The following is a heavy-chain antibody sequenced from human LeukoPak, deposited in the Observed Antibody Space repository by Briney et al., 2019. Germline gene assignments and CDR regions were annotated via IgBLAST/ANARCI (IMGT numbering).Heavy chain of an antibody. J-gene: IGHJ4*02. V-gene: IGHV4-38-2*02. CDR3: AGDQYLDVLTGDRRYYFDY. Sequence: SETLSLTCTVSGGSISSYYWGWIRQPPGKGLEWIGSIHHSGSTYYNPSLQSRVTISVDTSNNQFSLKLNSVTAADTAVYHCAGDQYLDVLTGDRRYYFDYWGQGALVTVSS. CDR2: IHHSGST. CDR1: GGSISSYY. D-gene: IGHD3-9*01.